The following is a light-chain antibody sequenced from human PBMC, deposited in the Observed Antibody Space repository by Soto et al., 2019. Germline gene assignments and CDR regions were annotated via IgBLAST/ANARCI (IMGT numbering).Light chain of an antibody. CDR2: GAS. CDR3: QQHDILPIT. J-gene: IGKJ5*01. Sequence: GLTLFPRTLSFITKERASLSCRASQNLSRYFLAWYQHKPGQAPRLLISGASRRATGIPDRFSGAGSGTDFTLTISRLEPEDFALYYCQQHDILPITFGQGTRLEIK. CDR1: QNLSRYF. V-gene: IGKV3-20*01.